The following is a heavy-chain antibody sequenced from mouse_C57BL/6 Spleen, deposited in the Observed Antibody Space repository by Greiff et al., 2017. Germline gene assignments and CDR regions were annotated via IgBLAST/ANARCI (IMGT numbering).Heavy chain of an antibody. Sequence: VQLQQPGAELVRPGSSVKLSCKASGYTFTSYWMHWVKQRPIQGLEWIGNIDPSDSETHYNQKFKDKATLTVDKSSSTAYMQLSSLTSEDSAVYYCAIYYSNEYFDVWGTGTTVTVSS. CDR2: IDPSDSET. CDR1: GYTFTSYW. D-gene: IGHD2-5*01. V-gene: IGHV1-52*01. J-gene: IGHJ1*03. CDR3: AIYYSNEYFDV.